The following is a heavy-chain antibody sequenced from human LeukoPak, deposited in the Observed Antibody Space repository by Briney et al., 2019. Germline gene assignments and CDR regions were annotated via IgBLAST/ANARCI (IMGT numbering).Heavy chain of an antibody. V-gene: IGHV4-30-2*01. Sequence: SETLSLTCAVSSGSISSGDYSWSWIRQPPGKGLEWIGYIYHSGSTYYNPSLKSRVTISVDRSMNLFSLKLSSVTAADTAVYYCARDAPISSHCSDTSCYRWGQGTLVTVSS. CDR3: ARDAPISSHCSDTSCYR. D-gene: IGHD2-2*01. CDR2: IYHSGST. CDR1: SGSISSGDYS. J-gene: IGHJ4*02.